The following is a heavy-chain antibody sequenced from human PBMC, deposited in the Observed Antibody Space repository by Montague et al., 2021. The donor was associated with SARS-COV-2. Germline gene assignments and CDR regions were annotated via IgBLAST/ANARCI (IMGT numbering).Heavy chain of an antibody. CDR3: AKASWIQLWFRTPYFDY. Sequence: SLRLSCAASGFTFSSYAMSWVRQAPGKGLEWVSAISGSGGSTYYADSVKGRFTISRDNSKNTLYLHMNSLRADDTAVYYCAKASWIQLWFRTPYFDYWGQGTLVTVSS. CDR1: GFTFSSYA. CDR2: ISGSGGST. V-gene: IGHV3-23*01. J-gene: IGHJ4*02. D-gene: IGHD5-18*01.